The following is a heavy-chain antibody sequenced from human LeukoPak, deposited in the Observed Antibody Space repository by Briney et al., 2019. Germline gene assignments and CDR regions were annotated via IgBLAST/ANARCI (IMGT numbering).Heavy chain of an antibody. V-gene: IGHV3-30*04. D-gene: IGHD2-15*01. J-gene: IGHJ4*02. CDR3: ARDQGCSGGSCYRYFDY. Sequence: PGGSLRLSCAASGFTFSSYAMHWVRQAPGKGLEWVAVISYDGSNKYYADSVKGRFTISRDNSKNTLYLQMNSLRAEDTAVYYCARDQGCSGGSCYRYFDYWGQGTLVTVSS. CDR1: GFTFSSYA. CDR2: ISYDGSNK.